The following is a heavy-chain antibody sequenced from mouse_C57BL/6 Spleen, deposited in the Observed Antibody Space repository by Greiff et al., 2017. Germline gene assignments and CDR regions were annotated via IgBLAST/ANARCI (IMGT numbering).Heavy chain of an antibody. Sequence: EVKLQESGPELVKPGASVKIPCKASGYTFTDYNMDWVKQSHGKSLEWIGDINPNNGGTIYNQKFKGKATLTVDKSSSTAYMELRSLTSEDTAVYYCARVWLRRGLPMDYWGQGTSVTVSS. CDR2: INPNNGGT. CDR1: GYTFTDYN. CDR3: ARVWLRRGLPMDY. D-gene: IGHD2-2*01. J-gene: IGHJ4*01. V-gene: IGHV1-18*01.